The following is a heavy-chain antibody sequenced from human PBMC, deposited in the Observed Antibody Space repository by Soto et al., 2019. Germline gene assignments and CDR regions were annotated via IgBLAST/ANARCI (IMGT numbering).Heavy chain of an antibody. CDR3: ARLERGSGYDWDYYYYGMDV. V-gene: IGHV1-18*01. Sequence: ASVKVSCKASGYTFTSYGISWVRQAPGQGLEWMGWISAYNGNTNYAQKLQGRVTMTTDTSTSTAYMELRSLRSDDTAVYYCARLERGSGYDWDYYYYGMDVWGQGTTVTVSS. CDR2: ISAYNGNT. J-gene: IGHJ6*02. CDR1: GYTFTSYG. D-gene: IGHD5-12*01.